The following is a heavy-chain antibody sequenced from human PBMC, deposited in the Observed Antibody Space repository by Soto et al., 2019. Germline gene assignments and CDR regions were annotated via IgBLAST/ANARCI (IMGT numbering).Heavy chain of an antibody. Sequence: SETLSLTCSVSGGSISSSSYFWGLIRQPPGKGLEWIGYIYHSGSTYYNPSLKSRVSISVDRSKNQFSLKLTSITAADTAVYYCASGKWLPLPGYWGQGTLVTVSS. J-gene: IGHJ4*02. CDR3: ASGKWLPLPGY. CDR1: GGSISSSSYF. D-gene: IGHD5-12*01. CDR2: IYHSGST. V-gene: IGHV4-39*07.